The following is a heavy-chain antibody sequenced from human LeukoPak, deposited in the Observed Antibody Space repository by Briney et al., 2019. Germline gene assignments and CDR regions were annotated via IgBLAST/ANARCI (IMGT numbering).Heavy chain of an antibody. J-gene: IGHJ6*02. Sequence: SETLSLTCTVSGGSISSYYWSWIRQPPGKGLEWIGYIFYSGSTNCNPSLRSRVTISVDTSKNQFSLNLSSVTAADTAIYYCARDTGYLGSNYGMDVWGQGTTVTVSS. CDR2: IFYSGST. CDR3: ARDTGYLGSNYGMDV. V-gene: IGHV4-59*01. D-gene: IGHD3-22*01. CDR1: GGSISSYY.